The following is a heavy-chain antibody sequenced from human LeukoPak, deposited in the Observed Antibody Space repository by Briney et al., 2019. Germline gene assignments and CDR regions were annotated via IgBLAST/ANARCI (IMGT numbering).Heavy chain of an antibody. CDR3: AKGGVAARPDLFFDY. Sequence: GGSLRLSCAASGFTFSSYGMHWVRQAPGKGLEWVAVISYDGSNKYYADSVKGRFTISRDNSKNTLYLQMNSLRAEDTAVYYCAKGGVAARPDLFFDYWGQGTLVTVSS. CDR1: GFTFSSYG. J-gene: IGHJ4*02. V-gene: IGHV3-30*18. CDR2: ISYDGSNK. D-gene: IGHD6-6*01.